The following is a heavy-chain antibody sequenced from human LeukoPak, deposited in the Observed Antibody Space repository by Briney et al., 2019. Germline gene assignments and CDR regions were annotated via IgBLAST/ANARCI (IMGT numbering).Heavy chain of an antibody. J-gene: IGHJ4*02. CDR1: GFTFSSYA. Sequence: GGSLRLSCAASGFTFSSYAMSWVRQAPGKGLEWVSAISGSGGSTYYADSVKGRFTISRDNSRNTLYLQMNSLRAEDTAVYYCAKGNRKAAATYQFDYWGQGTLVTVSS. CDR2: ISGSGGST. V-gene: IGHV3-23*01. D-gene: IGHD6-13*01. CDR3: AKGNRKAAATYQFDY.